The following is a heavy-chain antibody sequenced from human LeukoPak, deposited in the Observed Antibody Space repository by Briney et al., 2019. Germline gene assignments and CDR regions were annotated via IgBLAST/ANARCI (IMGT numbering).Heavy chain of an antibody. CDR3: ARSSSNYFDY. D-gene: IGHD6-19*01. CDR1: GGSISSYF. Sequence: TPSETLSLTCTVSGGSISSYFWNWIRQPPGKGLEWIGYIYYSGSTNYNPSLKSRVTISVDTSKNQFSLKLSSVTAADTAVYYCARSSSNYFDYWGQGTLVTVSS. CDR2: IYYSGST. J-gene: IGHJ4*02. V-gene: IGHV4-59*01.